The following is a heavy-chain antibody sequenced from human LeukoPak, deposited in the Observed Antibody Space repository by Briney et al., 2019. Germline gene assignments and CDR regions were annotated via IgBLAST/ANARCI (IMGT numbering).Heavy chain of an antibody. Sequence: GGSLRLSCAASGSTFSDYYMSWIRQAPGKGLEWVSYISSSGSTIYYADSVKGRFTISRDNAKNSLYLQMNSLRAEDTAVYYCATEVATISVDAFDIWGQGTMVTVSS. J-gene: IGHJ3*02. V-gene: IGHV3-11*01. CDR3: ATEVATISVDAFDI. CDR2: ISSSGSTI. CDR1: GSTFSDYY. D-gene: IGHD5-12*01.